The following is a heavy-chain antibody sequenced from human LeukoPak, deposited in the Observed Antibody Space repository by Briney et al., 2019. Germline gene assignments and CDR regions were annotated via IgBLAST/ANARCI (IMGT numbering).Heavy chain of an antibody. D-gene: IGHD3-22*01. J-gene: IGHJ3*02. V-gene: IGHV3-7*01. CDR2: IKQDGSEK. CDR3: ARVCRSGYYDAFDI. CDR1: GFTFSSYW. Sequence: GGSLRLSCAASGFTFSSYWMSWVRQAPGKGLEWVANIKQDGSEKYYVDSVKGRFTISRDNAKNSLYLQTNSLRAEDTAVYYCARVCRSGYYDAFDIWGQGTMVTVSS.